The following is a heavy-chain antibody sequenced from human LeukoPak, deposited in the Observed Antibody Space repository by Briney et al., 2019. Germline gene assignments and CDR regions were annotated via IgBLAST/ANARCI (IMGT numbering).Heavy chain of an antibody. Sequence: PSETLSLTCTVSGGSISSYYWSWIRHPPRKGLEWIGYIYYSGSTNYNPSLKSRVTISVDTSKNQFSLKLSSVTAADTAVYYCARSTGRYSSSWYGWGAVYSYNWFDPWGQGTLVTVSS. CDR2: IYYSGST. CDR1: GGSISSYY. D-gene: IGHD6-13*01. CDR3: ARSTGRYSSSWYGWGAVYSYNWFDP. J-gene: IGHJ5*02. V-gene: IGHV4-59*08.